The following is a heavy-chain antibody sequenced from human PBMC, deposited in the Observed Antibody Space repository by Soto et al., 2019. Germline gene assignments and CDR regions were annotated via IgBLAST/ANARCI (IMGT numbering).Heavy chain of an antibody. V-gene: IGHV1-69*12. D-gene: IGHD1-1*01. CDR3: ARDKDRLQLGGNYYYILDV. CDR1: GGTFSTSA. J-gene: IGHJ6*02. Sequence: QVQLVQSGAEVKKPGSSVKVSCKASGGTFSTSAISWVRQAPGQGLEWVGGIMPVFPTPDYAQNFQGRVTITADASTNTAYLELPSLRADDTAVYYCARDKDRLQLGGNYYYILDVWGQGTAITVSS. CDR2: IMPVFPTP.